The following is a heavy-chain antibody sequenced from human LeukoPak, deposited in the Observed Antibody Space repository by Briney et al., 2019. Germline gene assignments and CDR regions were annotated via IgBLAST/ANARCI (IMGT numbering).Heavy chain of an antibody. CDR2: ISSSSSTI. V-gene: IGHV3-48*01. J-gene: IGHJ4*02. Sequence: GGSLRLSCAASGFTFSSYSMNWVRQAPGKGLEWVSYISSSSSTIYYADSVKGRFTISRDNAKNSLYLQMNSLRAEDTAVYYCARDLGIAARLFDYWGQGTLVTVSS. CDR3: ARDLGIAARLFDY. CDR1: GFTFSSYS. D-gene: IGHD6-6*01.